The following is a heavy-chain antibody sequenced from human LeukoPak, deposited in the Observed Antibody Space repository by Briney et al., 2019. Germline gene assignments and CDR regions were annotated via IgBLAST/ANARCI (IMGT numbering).Heavy chain of an antibody. CDR3: ARASKKSYDSDAFDI. CDR2: IGTAGDT. Sequence: PGGSLRLSCAASGFTFSSYDMHWVRQATGKGLEWVSAIGTAGDTYYPGSVKGRFTISRENAKNSLYLQMNSLRAGDTAVYYCARASKKSYDSDAFDIWGQGTTVTVSS. D-gene: IGHD5-12*01. CDR1: GFTFSSYD. V-gene: IGHV3-13*01. J-gene: IGHJ3*02.